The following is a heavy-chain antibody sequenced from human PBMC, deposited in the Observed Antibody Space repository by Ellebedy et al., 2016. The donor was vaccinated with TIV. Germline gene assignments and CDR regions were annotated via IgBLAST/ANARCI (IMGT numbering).Heavy chain of an antibody. D-gene: IGHD3-10*01. CDR3: AKDKHYYGSGSSISPFDY. CDR2: ISYDGSNK. CDR1: GFTFNTYA. J-gene: IGHJ4*02. Sequence: GGSLRLSCAAPGFTFNTYAMHWVRQAPGKGLEWVAVISYDGSNKYYADSVKGRFTISRDNSKNTLYLQMNSLRAEDTAVYYCAKDKHYYGSGSSISPFDYWGQGTLVTVSS. V-gene: IGHV3-30*04.